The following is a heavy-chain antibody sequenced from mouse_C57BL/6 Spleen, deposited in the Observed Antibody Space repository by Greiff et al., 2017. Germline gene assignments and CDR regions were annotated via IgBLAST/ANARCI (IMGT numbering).Heavy chain of an antibody. J-gene: IGHJ2*01. CDR3: ARGHFDY. CDR2: ISSGSSTI. CDR1: GFTFSDYG. Sequence: EVKLVESGGGLVKPGGSLKLSCAASGFTFSDYGMHWVRQAPEKGLEWVAYISSGSSTIYYADTVKGRFTISRDNAKNTLFLQMTRLRAEDTAMYYCARGHFDYWGQGTTLTVSS. V-gene: IGHV5-17*01.